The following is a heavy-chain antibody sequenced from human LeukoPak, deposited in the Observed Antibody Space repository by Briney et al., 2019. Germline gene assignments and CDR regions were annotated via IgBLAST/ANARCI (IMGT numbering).Heavy chain of an antibody. V-gene: IGHV1-69*05. Sequence: ASVKVSCKASGGTFSSYAISWVRQAPGQGLEWMGGIIPIFGTANYAQKFQGRVTITTDESTSTAYMELSSLRSEDTAVYYCARVDYYGSGSFDYWGQGTLVTVSS. CDR2: IIPIFGTA. CDR1: GGTFSSYA. D-gene: IGHD3-10*01. J-gene: IGHJ4*02. CDR3: ARVDYYGSGSFDY.